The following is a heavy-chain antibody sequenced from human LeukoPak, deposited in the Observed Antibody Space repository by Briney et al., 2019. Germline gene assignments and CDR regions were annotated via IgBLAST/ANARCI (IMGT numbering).Heavy chain of an antibody. D-gene: IGHD5-12*01. CDR3: ARGSESSVDIVATITSGFDP. J-gene: IGHJ5*02. CDR1: GGTFSSYA. Sequence: SVKVSCKASGGTFSSYAISWVRQAPGQGLEWMGGIIPTFGTANYAQKFQGRVTITTNESTSTAYMELSSLRSEDTAVYYCARGSESSVDIVATITSGFDPWGQGTLVTVSS. V-gene: IGHV1-69*05. CDR2: IIPTFGTA.